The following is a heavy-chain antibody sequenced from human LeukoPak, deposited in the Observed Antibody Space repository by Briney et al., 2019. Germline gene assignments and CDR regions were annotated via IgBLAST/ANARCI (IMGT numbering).Heavy chain of an antibody. V-gene: IGHV7-4-1*02. CDR3: ARDPYTSSSWYRGRANNWFDP. J-gene: IGHJ5*02. CDR2: IHTNTGHP. CDR1: GHSFGSHS. D-gene: IGHD6-13*01. Sequence: ASVKVSCKASGHSFGSHSLNWVRQAPGQGPEWMGWIHTNTGHPTYAQGFTGRFVYTLDTSVSTAYLQISSLKADDTAVYYCARDPYTSSSWYRGRANNWFDPWGQGTLVTVSS.